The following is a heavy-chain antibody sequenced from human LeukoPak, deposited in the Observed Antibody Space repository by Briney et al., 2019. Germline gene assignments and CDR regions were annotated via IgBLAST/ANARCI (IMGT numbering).Heavy chain of an antibody. D-gene: IGHD1-7*01. CDR1: GGSISSNGYY. V-gene: IGHV4-39*01. J-gene: IGHJ4*02. CDR3: ARPAASGTTEY. Sequence: SETLSLTCSVSGGSISSNGYYWAWIRQPPGKGLEWIASIYYSGSTYYNASLKNRVTISVDRSKNQFSLKLTSVAAADTAVYYCARPAASGTTEYWGQGTLVTVSS. CDR2: IYYSGST.